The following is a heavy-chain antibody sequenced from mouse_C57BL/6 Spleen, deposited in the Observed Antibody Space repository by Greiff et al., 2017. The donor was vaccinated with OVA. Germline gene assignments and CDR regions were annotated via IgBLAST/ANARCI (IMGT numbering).Heavy chain of an antibody. Sequence: DVKLVESGGGLVKPGGSLKLSCAASGFTFSDYGMHWVRQAPEKGLEWVAYISSGSSTIYYADTVKGRFTISRDNAKNTLFLQMTSLRSEDTAMYYCAKYDYDDAMDYWGQGTSVTVSS. CDR2: ISSGSSTI. CDR1: GFTFSDYG. V-gene: IGHV5-17*01. J-gene: IGHJ4*01. D-gene: IGHD2-4*01. CDR3: AKYDYDDAMDY.